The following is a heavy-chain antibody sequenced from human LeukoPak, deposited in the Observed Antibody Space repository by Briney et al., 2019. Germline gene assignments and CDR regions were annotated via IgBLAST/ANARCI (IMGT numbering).Heavy chain of an antibody. CDR3: ARAEYSGYEPFDY. V-gene: IGHV4-59*01. CDR1: GGSIRSYF. Sequence: SETLSLTCTVSGGSIRSYFWSWIRQPPGKGLEWIGYIYYSGSTNYNPSLRSRVTISVDTSKNQFSLKLSSVTAADTAVYYCARAEYSGYEPFDYWGQGTLVTVSS. J-gene: IGHJ4*02. CDR2: IYYSGST. D-gene: IGHD5-12*01.